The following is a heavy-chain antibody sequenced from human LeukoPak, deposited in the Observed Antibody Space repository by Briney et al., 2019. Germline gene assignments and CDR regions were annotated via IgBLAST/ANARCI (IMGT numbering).Heavy chain of an antibody. D-gene: IGHD6-13*01. J-gene: IGHJ5*02. CDR1: GFTFDDYA. CDR3: AKTGIAAAGTGP. V-gene: IGHV3-43*02. CDR2: ISGDGGST. Sequence: GGSLRLSCAASGFTFDDYAMHWLRQAPGKGLEWVSLISGDGGSTYYADSVKGRFTISRDNSKNSLYLQMNSLRTEDTALYYCAKTGIAAAGTGPWGQGTLVTVSS.